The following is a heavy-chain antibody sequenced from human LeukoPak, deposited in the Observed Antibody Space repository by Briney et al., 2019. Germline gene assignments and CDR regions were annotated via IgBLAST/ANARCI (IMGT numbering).Heavy chain of an antibody. D-gene: IGHD2-2*01. CDR2: IIPIFGTA. V-gene: IGHV1-69*01. CDR1: GGTFSSYA. CDR3: ARATKVVPAASPSYYYYGMDV. Sequence: SVKVSCKASGGTFSSYAISWVRQAPGQGLEWMGGIIPIFGTANYAQKFQGRVTITADESTSTAYMELSSLRSEDTAVYYRARATKVVPAASPSYYYYGMDVWGKGTTVTVSS. J-gene: IGHJ6*04.